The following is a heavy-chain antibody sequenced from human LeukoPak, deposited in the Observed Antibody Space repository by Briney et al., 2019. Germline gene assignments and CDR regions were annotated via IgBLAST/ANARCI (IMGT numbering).Heavy chain of an antibody. Sequence: HGESLKISCEGSGYRFNTYWIGWVRQMPGKGLEWMGIIYGGDSDTVYSPPFQGQVTISGDKSLNTAYLQWSSLKASDTAMYYCARPRYASGSPSFYFDSWGQGTLVIVSS. D-gene: IGHD3-10*01. CDR3: ARPRYASGSPSFYFDS. CDR2: IYGGDSDT. CDR1: GYRFNTYW. V-gene: IGHV5-51*01. J-gene: IGHJ4*02.